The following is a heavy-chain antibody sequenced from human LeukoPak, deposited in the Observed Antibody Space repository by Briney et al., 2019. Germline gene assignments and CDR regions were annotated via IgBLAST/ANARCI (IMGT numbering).Heavy chain of an antibody. CDR2: VYHSGT. D-gene: IGHD4-11*01. J-gene: IGHJ4*02. CDR1: GYSISTGYF. V-gene: IGHV4-38-2*02. CDR3: ARDDYSNYGHF. Sequence: PSETLSLTCAVSGYSISTGYFWAWIRQPPGKGLEWIASVYHSGTFYNPSLKSRVTISMDKSKNQSSLTLNSVTAADTAVYYCARDDYSNYGHFWGQGKLVTVSS.